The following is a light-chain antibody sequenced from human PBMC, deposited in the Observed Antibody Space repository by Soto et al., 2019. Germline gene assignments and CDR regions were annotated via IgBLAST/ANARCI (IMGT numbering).Light chain of an antibody. V-gene: IGLV1-44*01. J-gene: IGLJ2*01. CDR2: SNN. CDR3: AAWDVSLNDVV. Sequence: QSVLTQPPSAYGTPGQRVTISCSGSSSNIGSNAVYWYQQLPGTAPTLLIYSNNQRPSGVPDRFSGSKSGTSASLAISGLQSEDEADYYCAAWDVSLNDVVFGGGTKLTVL. CDR1: SSNIGSNA.